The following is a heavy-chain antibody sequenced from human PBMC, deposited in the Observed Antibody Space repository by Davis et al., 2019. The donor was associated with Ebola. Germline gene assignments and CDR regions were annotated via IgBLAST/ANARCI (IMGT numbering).Heavy chain of an antibody. CDR2: IIPILGIA. Sequence: SVKVSCKASGGTFSSYAISWVRQAPGQGLEWMGRIIPILGIANYAQKFQGRVTITADKSTSTAYMELSSLRSDDTAVYYCARDSSSWDYFDYWGQGTLVTVSS. CDR1: GGTFSSYA. CDR3: ARDSSSWDYFDY. J-gene: IGHJ4*02. V-gene: IGHV1-69*04. D-gene: IGHD6-13*01.